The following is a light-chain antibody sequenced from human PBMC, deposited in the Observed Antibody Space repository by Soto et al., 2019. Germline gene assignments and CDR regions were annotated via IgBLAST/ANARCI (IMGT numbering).Light chain of an antibody. V-gene: IGLV2-23*01. Sequence: QSVLAEPAYVSGTPGHPITISCTGSSRDVGAYNSVSWYQQHPHRAPQVIIYKGTQRPSGVSNRISGSTSGNAASLTTSALQAVVEADYFCGSAVPVSPYGFGTGPKVTVL. CDR2: KGT. J-gene: IGLJ1*01. CDR3: GSAVPVSPYG. CDR1: SRDVGAYNS.